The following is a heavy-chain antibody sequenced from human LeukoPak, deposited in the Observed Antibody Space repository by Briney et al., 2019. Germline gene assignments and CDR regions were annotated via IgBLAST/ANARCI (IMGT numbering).Heavy chain of an antibody. J-gene: IGHJ3*02. D-gene: IGHD3-10*01. V-gene: IGHV4-39*01. CDR3: ARPRSGSLTDAFDI. Sequence: SETLSLTCTVSGGSISSSSYYWGWIRQPPGKGLEWIGSIYYSGSTYYSPSLKSRVTISVDTSKNQFSLKLSSVTAADTAVYYCARPRSGSLTDAFDIWGQGTMVTVSS. CDR1: GGSISSSSYY. CDR2: IYYSGST.